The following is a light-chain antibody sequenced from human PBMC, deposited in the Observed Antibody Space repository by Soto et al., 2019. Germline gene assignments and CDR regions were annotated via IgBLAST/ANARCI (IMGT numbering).Light chain of an antibody. CDR2: EVS. J-gene: IGLJ1*01. CDR1: GSDIGVYNY. V-gene: IGLV2-14*01. Sequence: QSVLTQPASLSGSPGQSITISCTGTGSDIGVYNYVSWYQQHPGKAPKLMIYEVSNRPSGVSNRFSGSKSGNTASLTISGLQAEDEADYYCSTYTTSTTLYVFXTGTKVTV. CDR3: STYTTSTTLYV.